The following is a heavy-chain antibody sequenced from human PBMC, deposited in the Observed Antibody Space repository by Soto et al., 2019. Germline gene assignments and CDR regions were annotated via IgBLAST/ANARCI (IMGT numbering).Heavy chain of an antibody. CDR3: GKIIDGAGIAY. V-gene: IGHV3-23*01. Sequence: PRRSLRLSCAAAGFTFGNLGMAWVRQAPGKGLEWVSSNDGIGAGTFHADSVKGRFTVSRDNFKKTLSLQMNSLRDEDTAVDLCGKIIDGAGIAYWGQGTLVAVPQ. CDR2: NDGIGAGT. J-gene: IGHJ4*02. D-gene: IGHD1-1*01. CDR1: GFTFGNLG.